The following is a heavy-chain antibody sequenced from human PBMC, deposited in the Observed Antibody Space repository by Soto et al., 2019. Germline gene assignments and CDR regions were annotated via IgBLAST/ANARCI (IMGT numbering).Heavy chain of an antibody. CDR3: AHILYDSNGYYPFDF. CDR2: IYWNDDK. J-gene: IGHJ4*02. CDR1: GFSLSTSEVG. Sequence: SGPTLVKPTQTLTLTCTFSGFSLSTSEVGVGWIRQPPGKALEWLTLIYWNDDKQYNPSLKNRLTITKDTSRNQVVLTVTNMDPVDTATYYCAHILYDSNGYYPFDFWGQGTLVTVSS. D-gene: IGHD3-22*01. V-gene: IGHV2-5*01.